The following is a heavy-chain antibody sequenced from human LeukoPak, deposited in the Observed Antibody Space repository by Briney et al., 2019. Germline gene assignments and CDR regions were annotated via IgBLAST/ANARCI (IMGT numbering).Heavy chain of an antibody. D-gene: IGHD5-24*01. V-gene: IGHV3-74*01. CDR2: IKTDGSST. CDR1: GFTFSSYW. Sequence: GGSLRLSCAASGFTFSSYWMHWVRQAPGKGLVWVSRIKTDGSSTSYADSVKGRFTISRDNAKNTLYLQMNGLRAEDTAVYYCARKRDGAYDFDYWGQGTLVTVSS. CDR3: ARKRDGAYDFDY. J-gene: IGHJ4*02.